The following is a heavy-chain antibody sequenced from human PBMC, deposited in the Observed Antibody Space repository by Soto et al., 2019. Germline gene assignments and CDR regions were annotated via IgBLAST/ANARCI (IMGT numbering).Heavy chain of an antibody. CDR3: AGGRIGVVGSRAYYVMDV. V-gene: IGHV1-69*13. CDR1: GGTPSNSA. Sequence: SVKVSCKASGGTPSNSAISWVRQAPGQGLEWMGGIIPVFGLVKYAQNFQGRVTITADESTNTAYMELSSLRPEDTAVYYCAGGRIGVVGSRAYYVMDVWGQGTTVIVSS. CDR2: IIPVFGLV. J-gene: IGHJ6*02. D-gene: IGHD6-19*01.